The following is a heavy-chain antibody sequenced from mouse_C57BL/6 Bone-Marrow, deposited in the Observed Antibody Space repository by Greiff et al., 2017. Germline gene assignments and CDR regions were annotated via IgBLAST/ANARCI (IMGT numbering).Heavy chain of an antibody. CDR3: ARHYYDSSYFDY. CDR2: LSSGGSYT. CDR1: GFTFSSYG. J-gene: IGHJ2*01. D-gene: IGHD1-1*01. V-gene: IGHV5-6*02. Sequence: DVKLVESGGDLVKPGGSLKLSCAASGFTFSSYGMSWVRQTPDKRLEWVATLSSGGSYTYYPDSVKGRVTITRDNAKNTLYLQMSSLKSEDTAMYYCARHYYDSSYFDYWGQGTTLTVSS.